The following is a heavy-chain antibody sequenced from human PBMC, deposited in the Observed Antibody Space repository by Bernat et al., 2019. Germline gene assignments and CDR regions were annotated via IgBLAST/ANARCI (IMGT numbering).Heavy chain of an antibody. Sequence: QVQLQESGPGLVKPSETLSLTCAVSGYSISSYYWSWIRQPAGKGLEWIGRIYTRGSTNYNPSLKSRVTMSVDTSKNQLSLKLSAGAAADTAVYYCAGGPDAFEIWGQGTMVTVSS. CDR3: AGGPDAFEI. CDR2: IYTRGST. V-gene: IGHV4-4*07. J-gene: IGHJ3*02. CDR1: GYSISSYY.